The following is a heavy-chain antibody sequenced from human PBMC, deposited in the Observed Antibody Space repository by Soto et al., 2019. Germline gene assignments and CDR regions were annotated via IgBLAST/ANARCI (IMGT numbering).Heavy chain of an antibody. J-gene: IGHJ5*02. CDR2: IYNSGST. CDR1: GGSISSGGDY. CDR3: ARDPAP. Sequence: QVQLQESGPGLVKPSQTLSLTCTVSGGSISSGGDYWSGIRQPPGKGLAWIGYIYNSGSTYYTPSLHNRVTISADTSKTQFSLKLSSVTAADTAVYYCARDPAPWGQGTLVTVSS. V-gene: IGHV4-31*03.